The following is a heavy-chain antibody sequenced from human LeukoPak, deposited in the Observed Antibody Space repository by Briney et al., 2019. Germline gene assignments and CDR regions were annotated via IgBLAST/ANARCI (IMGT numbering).Heavy chain of an antibody. D-gene: IGHD2-15*01. Sequence: GGSLRLSCAASGFTFSSYSMNWVRQAPGKGLEWVSSISSSSSYIYYADSVKGRFTIPRDNAKNSLYLQMNSLRAEDTAVYYCARWGPPYCSGGSCYSVWFDPWGQGTLVTVSS. J-gene: IGHJ5*02. V-gene: IGHV3-21*01. CDR2: ISSSSSYI. CDR1: GFTFSSYS. CDR3: ARWGPPYCSGGSCYSVWFDP.